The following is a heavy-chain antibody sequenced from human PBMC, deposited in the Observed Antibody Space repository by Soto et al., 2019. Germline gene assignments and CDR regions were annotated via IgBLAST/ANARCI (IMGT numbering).Heavy chain of an antibody. J-gene: IGHJ4*02. V-gene: IGHV1-8*01. CDR2: MDPNSGNT. CDR3: ARGEIIYDYIWGSFRYTVFDY. D-gene: IGHD3-16*02. CDR1: GYTFTSSD. Sequence: QVQLVQSGVEVKKPGASVKVSCKASGYTFTSSDINWVRQATGQGLEWMGWMDPNSGNTGYAQKFQGRGTMTRNTCISTAYMELSSLRSEDTAVYYCARGEIIYDYIWGSFRYTVFDYWGQGSQVTVPS.